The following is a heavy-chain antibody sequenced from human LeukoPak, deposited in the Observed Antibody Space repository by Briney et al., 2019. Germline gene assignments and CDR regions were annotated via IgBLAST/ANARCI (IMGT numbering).Heavy chain of an antibody. V-gene: IGHV1-2*04. J-gene: IGHJ6*02. CDR3: ARDILGRSNGGSNYFGMEV. CDR2: IDLYTGGA. Sequence: GASVTVSCKASGYTFTDYHMHWVRQAPGQGLEWMGCIDLYTGGAHYAQKFQDWLSMTRDTSINTAYMELSSLRSDDAAVYYCARDILGRSNGGSNYFGMEVWGQGTTVTVSS. D-gene: IGHD2-15*01. CDR1: GYTFTDYH.